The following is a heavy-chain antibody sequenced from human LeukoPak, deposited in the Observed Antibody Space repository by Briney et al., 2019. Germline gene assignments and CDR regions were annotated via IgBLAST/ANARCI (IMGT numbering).Heavy chain of an antibody. D-gene: IGHD3-10*01. CDR3: ARGNEGVWFGELLIRTLGAFDI. Sequence: GASVNVSCKASGYTFTSYDIYWVRQTTGQGLEWMGWMNPNSGNSGYPQKFQGRVTMTRNTAISTANMELSSLRAEDTAVYYCARGNEGVWFGELLIRTLGAFDIWGQGTMVTVSS. CDR1: GYTFTSYD. CDR2: MNPNSGNS. J-gene: IGHJ3*02. V-gene: IGHV1-8*01.